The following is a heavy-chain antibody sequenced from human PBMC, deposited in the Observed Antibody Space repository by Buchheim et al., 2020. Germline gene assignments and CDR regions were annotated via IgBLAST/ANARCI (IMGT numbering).Heavy chain of an antibody. J-gene: IGHJ4*02. D-gene: IGHD4-11*01. V-gene: IGHV1-18*01. Sequence: QVQLVQSGPEVKKPGASVKVSCKASGYTFTTFGITWVRQAPGQGLEWLGWVSANNGRTDYAQKVQGRVTMTTDTSTSTAYMELRSLSSDDTAVYYCATGSVTVDYWGQGTL. CDR3: ATGSVTVDY. CDR1: GYTFTTFG. CDR2: VSANNGRT.